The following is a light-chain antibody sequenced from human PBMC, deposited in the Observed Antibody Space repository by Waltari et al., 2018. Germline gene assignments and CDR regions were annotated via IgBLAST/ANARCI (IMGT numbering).Light chain of an antibody. CDR3: QQRSNWPLT. Sequence: DTVLTQSPATLSLSPGERATLPCRASQSVRNFLAWYQQKPGQAPRLLIYDTSNRATGIPARFSGSGFGTDFTLTISSLEPEDFAVYYCQQRSNWPLTFGGGTKVEIK. V-gene: IGKV3-11*01. J-gene: IGKJ4*01. CDR2: DTS. CDR1: QSVRNF.